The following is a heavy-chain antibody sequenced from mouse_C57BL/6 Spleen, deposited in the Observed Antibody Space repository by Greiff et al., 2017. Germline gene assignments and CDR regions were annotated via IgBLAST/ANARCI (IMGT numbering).Heavy chain of an antibody. CDR2: ISSGSSTI. CDR1: GFTFSDYG. Sequence: EVQVVESGGGLVKPGGSLKLSCAASGFTFSDYGLHWVRQAPEKGLEWVAYISSGSSTIYSADTVKGRFTISRDNAKNTLFLQMTSLRSDDTAMYYCARGLRYYFDYWGQGTTLTVSS. J-gene: IGHJ2*01. V-gene: IGHV5-17*01. D-gene: IGHD2-4*01. CDR3: ARGLRYYFDY.